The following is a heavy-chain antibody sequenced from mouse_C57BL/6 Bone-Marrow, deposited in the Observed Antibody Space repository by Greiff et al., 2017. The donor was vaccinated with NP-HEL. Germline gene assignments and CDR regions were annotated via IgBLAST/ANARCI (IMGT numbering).Heavy chain of an antibody. CDR1: GYTFTDYN. D-gene: IGHD2-1*01. CDR2: INPNNGGT. V-gene: IGHV1-18*01. Sequence: EVQLQQSGPELVKPGASVKIPCKASGYTFTDYNMDWVKQSHGKSLEWIGDINPNNGGTIYNQKFKGKATLTVDKSSSTAYMELRSLTSEDTAVYYCARPLYGNYVGYYAMDYWGQGTSVTVSS. CDR3: ARPLYGNYVGYYAMDY. J-gene: IGHJ4*01.